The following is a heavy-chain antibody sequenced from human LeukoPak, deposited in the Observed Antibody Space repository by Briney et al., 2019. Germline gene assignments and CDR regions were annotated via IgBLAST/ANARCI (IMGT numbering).Heavy chain of an antibody. CDR1: EFTFDDYA. Sequence: GRSLRLSCAASEFTFDDYAMHWVRQAPGKGLEWVSGISWNSGSIGYADSVKGRFTISRDNAKNSLYLQMNSLRAEDTALYYCAKDIEKGAYGSGSSLLDYWGQGTLVTVSS. CDR3: AKDIEKGAYGSGSSLLDY. CDR2: ISWNSGSI. D-gene: IGHD3-10*01. V-gene: IGHV3-9*01. J-gene: IGHJ4*02.